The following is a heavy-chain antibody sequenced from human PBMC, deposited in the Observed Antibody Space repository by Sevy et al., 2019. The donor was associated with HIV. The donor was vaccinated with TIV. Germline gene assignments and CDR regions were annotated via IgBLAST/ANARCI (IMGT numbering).Heavy chain of an antibody. CDR1: GFTFSAYW. Sequence: GGSLRLSCAASGFTFSAYWMNWVRQAPGKGLEWVANIKSDGSDKHYVDSVEGRFTISRDKAKNSLDLQMNSLRVEDTAFYYCAKETVGRFDSWGQGTLVTVSS. V-gene: IGHV3-7*01. D-gene: IGHD3-16*01. J-gene: IGHJ4*02. CDR2: IKSDGSDK. CDR3: AKETVGRFDS.